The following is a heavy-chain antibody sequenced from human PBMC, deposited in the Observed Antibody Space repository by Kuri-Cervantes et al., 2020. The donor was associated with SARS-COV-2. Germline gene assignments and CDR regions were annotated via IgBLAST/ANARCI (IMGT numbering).Heavy chain of an antibody. J-gene: IGHJ4*02. Sequence: LSLTCAVYGGSFSGYYWSWIRQPPGKGLEWIGEINHSGSTNYNPSLKSRVTISVDTSKNQLSLKLSSVTAADTAVYYCARGPPNYDFWSGYKGAFDYWGQGTLVTVSS. D-gene: IGHD3-3*01. CDR1: GGSFSGYY. CDR3: ARGPPNYDFWSGYKGAFDY. V-gene: IGHV4-34*01. CDR2: INHSGST.